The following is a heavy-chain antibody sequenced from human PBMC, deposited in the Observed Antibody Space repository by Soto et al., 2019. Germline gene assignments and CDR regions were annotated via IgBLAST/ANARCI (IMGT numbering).Heavy chain of an antibody. J-gene: IGHJ6*02. CDR1: GGSISSYY. CDR3: ARDTYYDILTGPTDYGMDV. CDR2: IYTSGST. D-gene: IGHD3-9*01. V-gene: IGHV4-4*07. Sequence: SETLSLTCTVSGGSISSYYWSWIRQPAGKGLEWIGRIYTSGSTNYNPSLKSRVTMSVDTSKNQFSLKLSPVTAADTAVYYCARDTYYDILTGPTDYGMDVWGQGTTVTVS.